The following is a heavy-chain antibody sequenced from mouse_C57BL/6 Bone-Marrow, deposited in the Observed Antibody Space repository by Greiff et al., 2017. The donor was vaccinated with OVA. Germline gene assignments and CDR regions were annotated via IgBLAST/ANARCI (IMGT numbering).Heavy chain of an antibody. CDR3: AKNGPHYYGSSFAMDY. D-gene: IGHD1-1*01. J-gene: IGHJ4*01. CDR1: GFSLTSYG. CDR2: IWRGGST. V-gene: IGHV2-5*01. Sequence: VRLQQSGPGLVQPSQSLSITCTVSGFSLTSYGVHWVRQSPGKGLEWLGVIWRGGSTDYNAAFMSRLSITKDNSKSQVFFKMNSLQADDTAIYYCAKNGPHYYGSSFAMDYWGQGTSVTVSS.